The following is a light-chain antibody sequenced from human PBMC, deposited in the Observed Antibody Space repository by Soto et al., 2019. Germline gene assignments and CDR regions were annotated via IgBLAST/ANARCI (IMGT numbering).Light chain of an antibody. CDR1: QGIRHD. Sequence: DIQMTQSPSSLSASVGDRVTITCRASQGIRHDLGWYQQKPGKAPRRLIYAASSLQSGVPSRFSGSGSGTEFTLTISNLQPEDFETYYYLQHNSYELEFGGGTGVDIX. CDR2: AAS. CDR3: LQHNSYELE. J-gene: IGKJ4*02. V-gene: IGKV1-17*02.